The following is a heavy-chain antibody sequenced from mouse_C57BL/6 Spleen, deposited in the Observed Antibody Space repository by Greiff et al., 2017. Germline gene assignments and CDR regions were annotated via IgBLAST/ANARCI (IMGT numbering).Heavy chain of an antibody. Sequence: VQLQESGPELVKPGASVKISCKASGYAFSSYWMNWVKQRPGKGLEWIGRICPGDGDTNYNGKFKGKATLTADKSSSTAYLQLSSLTSEDSAVYFCARDGSSYDYFDYWGQGTTLTVSS. CDR2: ICPGDGDT. D-gene: IGHD1-1*01. CDR1: GYAFSSYW. CDR3: ARDGSSYDYFDY. V-gene: IGHV1-82*01. J-gene: IGHJ2*01.